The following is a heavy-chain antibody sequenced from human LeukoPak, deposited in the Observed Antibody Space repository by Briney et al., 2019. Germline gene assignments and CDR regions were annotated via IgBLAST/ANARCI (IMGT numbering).Heavy chain of an antibody. CDR2: IKQDGSEK. J-gene: IGHJ4*02. CDR1: GFTFSSYW. CDR3: ARDLRYYDFWSGYTFDY. V-gene: IGHV3-7*01. D-gene: IGHD3-3*01. Sequence: GGSLRLSCAASGFTFSSYWMSWVRQAPGKGLEWVANIKQDGSEKYYVDSVKGRFTISRDNAKNSLYLQMNSLRAEDTAVYYCARDLRYYDFWSGYTFDYWGQGTLSPSPQ.